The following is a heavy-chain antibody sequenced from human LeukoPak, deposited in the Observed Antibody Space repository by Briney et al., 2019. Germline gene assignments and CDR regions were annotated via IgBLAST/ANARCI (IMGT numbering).Heavy chain of an antibody. D-gene: IGHD2-8*01. CDR3: ARHNGKATDAFDI. CDR1: GGSFSGYY. J-gene: IGHJ3*02. V-gene: IGHV4-39*01. CDR2: IYYSGST. Sequence: PSETLSLTCAVYGGSFSGYYWGWIRQPPGKGLEWIGSIYYSGSTYYNPSLESRVTISVDTSKNQFSLKLSSVTAADTAVYYCARHNGKATDAFDIWGQGTMVTVSS.